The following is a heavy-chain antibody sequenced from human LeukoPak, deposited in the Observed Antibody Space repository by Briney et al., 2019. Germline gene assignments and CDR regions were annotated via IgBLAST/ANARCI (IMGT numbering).Heavy chain of an antibody. J-gene: IGHJ6*03. CDR1: GFTFSSYW. D-gene: IGHD6-19*01. Sequence: PGGSLRLSCAASGFTFSSYWMSWVRQAPGKGLEWVANIKQDGSEKYYVDSVKGRFTISRDNAKNSLYLQMNSLRAEDTAVYYCARDRLAVAGYYYYYYMDVWGKGTTVTVSS. CDR2: IKQDGSEK. CDR3: ARDRLAVAGYYYYYYMDV. V-gene: IGHV3-7*01.